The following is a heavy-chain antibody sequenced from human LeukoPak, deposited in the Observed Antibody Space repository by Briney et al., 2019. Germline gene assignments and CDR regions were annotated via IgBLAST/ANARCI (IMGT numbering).Heavy chain of an antibody. CDR3: ARDGYNPALYYMDV. D-gene: IGHD5-24*01. V-gene: IGHV3-30*03. Sequence: GGSLRLSCAASGFTVSSNYMSWVRQAPGKGLEWVALISYDGSNKYYADSVKGRFTISRDNSKNTLYLQMNSLRAEDSAVFYCARDGYNPALYYMDVWGKGTTVTVSS. CDR2: ISYDGSNK. J-gene: IGHJ6*03. CDR1: GFTVSSNY.